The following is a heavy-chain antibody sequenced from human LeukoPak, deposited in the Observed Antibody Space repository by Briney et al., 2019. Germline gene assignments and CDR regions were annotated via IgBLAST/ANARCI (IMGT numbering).Heavy chain of an antibody. CDR3: ARGEGWEPNFDY. V-gene: IGHV4-38-2*02. Sequence: SETLSLTCTVSGYSISSGYYWGWIRQPPGKGLEWIGSIYHSGRTYYNPSLKSRVTISVDTSKNQFSLKLSSVTAADTAVYYCARGEGWEPNFDYWGQGTLVTVSS. D-gene: IGHD1-26*01. CDR2: IYHSGRT. J-gene: IGHJ4*02. CDR1: GYSISSGYY.